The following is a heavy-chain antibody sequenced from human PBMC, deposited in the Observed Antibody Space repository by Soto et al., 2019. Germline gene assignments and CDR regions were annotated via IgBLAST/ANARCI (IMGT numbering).Heavy chain of an antibody. CDR1: GGTFSSYA. Sequence: GASVKVSCKASGGTFSSYAISWVRQAPGQGLEWMGGIIPIFGTANYAQKFQGRVTITADESTSTAYMELSSLRSEDTAVYYCARSGVAAAGTDGAFDIWGQGTMVTVSS. J-gene: IGHJ3*02. CDR3: ARSGVAAAGTDGAFDI. CDR2: IIPIFGTA. V-gene: IGHV1-69*13. D-gene: IGHD6-13*01.